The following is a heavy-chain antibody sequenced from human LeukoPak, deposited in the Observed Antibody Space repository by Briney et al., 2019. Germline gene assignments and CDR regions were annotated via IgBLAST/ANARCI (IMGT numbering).Heavy chain of an antibody. D-gene: IGHD4-23*01. CDR2: ISYDGSNK. CDR3: ARFYGGNSDGAFDI. Sequence: PGGSLRLSCAASGFTFSSYGMHWVRQAPGKGLEWVAVISYDGSNKYYADSVKGRFTISRDNSKNTLSLQMISLRAEDTAVYYCARFYGGNSDGAFDIWGQGTMVTVSS. V-gene: IGHV3-30*03. J-gene: IGHJ3*02. CDR1: GFTFSSYG.